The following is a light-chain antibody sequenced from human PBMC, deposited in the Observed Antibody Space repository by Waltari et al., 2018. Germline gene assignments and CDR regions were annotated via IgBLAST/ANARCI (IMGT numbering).Light chain of an antibody. CDR3: CSYADNRV. V-gene: IGLV2-23*01. Sequence: QSALTQPASVSGSPGQSITIPCTSSSRNLASYTHVSSYQQHAGKPPKLIIYEGAKRPSGVSNRFSGSKSGNTASLTISGLQAEDEADYYCCSYADNRVFGGGTKLTVL. J-gene: IGLJ3*02. CDR1: SRNLASYTH. CDR2: EGA.